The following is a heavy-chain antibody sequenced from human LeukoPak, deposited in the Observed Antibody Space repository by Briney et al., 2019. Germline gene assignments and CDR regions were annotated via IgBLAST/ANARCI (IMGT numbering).Heavy chain of an antibody. D-gene: IGHD6-19*01. CDR2: IYYSGST. CDR1: GGSISSSSYY. CDR3: ARVAVAGQKVDYGMDV. Sequence: SETLSLTCTVSGGSISSSSYYWGWIRQPPGKGLEWIGSIYYSGSTYYNPSLKSRVTISVDTSKNQFSLKLSSVTAADTAVYYCARVAVAGQKVDYGMDVWGQGTTVTVSS. V-gene: IGHV4-39*07. J-gene: IGHJ6*02.